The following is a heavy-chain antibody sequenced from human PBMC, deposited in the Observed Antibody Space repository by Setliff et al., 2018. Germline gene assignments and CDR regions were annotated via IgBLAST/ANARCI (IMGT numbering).Heavy chain of an antibody. V-gene: IGHV4-34*11. Sequence: KPSETLSLTCAVYGGSFSGYYWSWIRQPPGKGLEWIGYIYYSGNSNYDTNYNPSLKSRVTILSDTSKNQFSLILSSVTAADTAVYYCASERESASRQTYFGSWGQGTLVTVSS. D-gene: IGHD2-15*01. CDR1: GGSFSGYY. CDR3: ASERESASRQTYFGS. CDR2: IYYSGNSNYDT. J-gene: IGHJ4*02.